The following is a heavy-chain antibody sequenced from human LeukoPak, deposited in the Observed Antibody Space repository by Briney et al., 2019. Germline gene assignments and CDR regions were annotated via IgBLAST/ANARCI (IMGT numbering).Heavy chain of an antibody. J-gene: IGHJ4*02. Sequence: KPSETLSLTCTVSGRPISSSSYYWGWIRQPPGKGLEWIESIYYSGSTYYNPSLKSRVTISVDTSKNQFSLKLSSVTAADTAVYYCARLPEDSSGYYYYFDYWGQGTLVTVSS. CDR3: ARLPEDSSGYYYYFDY. V-gene: IGHV4-39*01. CDR2: IYYSGST. D-gene: IGHD3-22*01. CDR1: GRPISSSSYY.